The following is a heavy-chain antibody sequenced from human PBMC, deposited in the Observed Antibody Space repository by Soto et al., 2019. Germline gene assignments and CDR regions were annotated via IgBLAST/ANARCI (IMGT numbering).Heavy chain of an antibody. J-gene: IGHJ4*02. Sequence: QVQLVESGGGVVQPGNSLRLSGAASGFTFISKGMHWVRQAPGRGRGWVAVIWYEGSNKYYADSVKGRFTISRDNSKNTLYLQMNSLRAEDTAVYYCARDQQWLVRFYFDFWGQGTLVTVSS. D-gene: IGHD6-19*01. CDR2: IWYEGSNK. CDR3: ARDQQWLVRFYFDF. V-gene: IGHV3-33*01. CDR1: GFTFISKG.